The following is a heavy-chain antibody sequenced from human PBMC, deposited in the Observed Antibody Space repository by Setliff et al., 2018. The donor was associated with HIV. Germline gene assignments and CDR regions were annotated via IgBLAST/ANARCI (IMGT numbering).Heavy chain of an antibody. Sequence: PSETLSLTCTVSGGSISSSSYYWGWIRQPPRKGLEWIGSIYYSGSTYYNPSLKSRVTISVDTSKNQFSLKLSSVTAADTAVYYCARAGVVEGYYYYYMDVWGKGTTVTVSS. D-gene: IGHD2-15*01. J-gene: IGHJ6*03. CDR1: GGSISSSSYY. CDR3: ARAGVVEGYYYYYMDV. V-gene: IGHV4-39*01. CDR2: IYYSGST.